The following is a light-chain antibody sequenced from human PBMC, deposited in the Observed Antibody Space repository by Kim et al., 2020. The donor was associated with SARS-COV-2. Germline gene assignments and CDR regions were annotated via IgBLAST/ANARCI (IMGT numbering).Light chain of an antibody. Sequence: AVGQTARLTRHGDNLNNYYTTWYQQRQGQAPLLVLYGKTNRPSGIPDRLFASASGSTASLTTSAAPAEDEAAYYCTSRDSSGDHVIFGGGTKVTVL. CDR2: GKT. J-gene: IGLJ2*01. CDR3: TSRDSSGDHVI. V-gene: IGLV3-19*01. CDR1: NLNNYY.